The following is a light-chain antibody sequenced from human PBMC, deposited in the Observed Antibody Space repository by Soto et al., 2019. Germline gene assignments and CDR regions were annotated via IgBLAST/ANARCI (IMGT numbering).Light chain of an antibody. Sequence: EIVMTQSTATLSVSPGERATLSCRASQSISSNLAWYQQKPGQAPRLLMFRTSSRATGFPARFSGSGSGTEFNLTISSLQSEDFGVYYCQQYNNWPRATFGGGTRWIS. V-gene: IGKV3-15*01. CDR2: RTS. J-gene: IGKJ4*01. CDR3: QQYNNWPRAT. CDR1: QSISSN.